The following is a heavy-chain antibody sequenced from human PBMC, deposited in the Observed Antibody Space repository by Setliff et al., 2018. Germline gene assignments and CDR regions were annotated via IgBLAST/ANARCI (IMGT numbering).Heavy chain of an antibody. J-gene: IGHJ6*02. V-gene: IGHV4-38-2*01. Sequence: SETLSLTCAVSGSSIISDYYWVWIRQPPGRGLEWIGSIFQSGNTYYNPSLKSRVTISVDTSKNQFSLKVNSVTAADTSVYYCATRLTNNGSGMGVWGQETTVAVSS. D-gene: IGHD3-10*01. CDR1: GSSIISDYY. CDR3: ATRLTNNGSGMGV. CDR2: IFQSGNT.